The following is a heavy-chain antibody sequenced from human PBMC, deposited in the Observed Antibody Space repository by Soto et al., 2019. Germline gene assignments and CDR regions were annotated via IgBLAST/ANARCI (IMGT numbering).Heavy chain of an antibody. D-gene: IGHD3-10*01. J-gene: IGHJ4*02. CDR1: GYTLTELS. CDR3: ESAVRRSNQFDY. CDR2: FDLENGET. V-gene: IGHV1-24*01. Sequence: ASVKVSCKVSGYTLTELSIHWVRQAPGEGLEWMGGFDLENGETIYAQRFQGRVTMTEETSADTPYMELSSLRSEDTAVYYCESAVRRSNQFDYWGQGTMVTVSS.